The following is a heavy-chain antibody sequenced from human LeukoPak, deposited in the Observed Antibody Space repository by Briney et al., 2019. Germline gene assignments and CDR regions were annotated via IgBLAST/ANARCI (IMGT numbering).Heavy chain of an antibody. J-gene: IGHJ4*02. Sequence: GGSLRLSCAASGFTFSDYAIHWVRQAPGKGLEWVANIKQDGSEKYYVDSVKGRFTISRDNAKNSLYLQMNSLRAEDTAVYYCARDLQNTLLLWFGELSPFDYWGQGTLVTVSS. CDR1: GFTFSDYA. CDR2: IKQDGSEK. V-gene: IGHV3-7*01. D-gene: IGHD3-10*01. CDR3: ARDLQNTLLLWFGELSPFDY.